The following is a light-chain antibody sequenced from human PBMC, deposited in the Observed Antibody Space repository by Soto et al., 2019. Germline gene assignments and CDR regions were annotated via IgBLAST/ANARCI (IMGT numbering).Light chain of an antibody. J-gene: IGKJ4*01. CDR3: QQYYEWVT. V-gene: IGKV3-15*01. Sequence: EIVMTQSPATLSVSPGERATLSYRASQSVSNNLAWYQQKPGQAPRLLIYGASTRATGIPARFSGSGSGTEFTLIISSLQSEDFAVYYCQQYYEWVTFGGGTKVEIK. CDR1: QSVSNN. CDR2: GAS.